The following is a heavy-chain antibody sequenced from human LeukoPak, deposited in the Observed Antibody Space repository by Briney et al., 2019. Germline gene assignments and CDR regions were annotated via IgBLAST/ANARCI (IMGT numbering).Heavy chain of an antibody. CDR2: INHSGST. Sequence: SETLSLTCAVYGGSFSGYYWSWIRQPPGKGLEWIGEINHSGSTNYNPSLKSRVTISVDTSKNQFSLKLTSVTAADTAVYYCARAPSRLTLFGDYYYYMDVWGEGTTVTVSS. CDR1: GGSFSGYY. CDR3: ARAPSRLTLFGDYYYYMDV. J-gene: IGHJ6*03. V-gene: IGHV4-34*01. D-gene: IGHD3-3*01.